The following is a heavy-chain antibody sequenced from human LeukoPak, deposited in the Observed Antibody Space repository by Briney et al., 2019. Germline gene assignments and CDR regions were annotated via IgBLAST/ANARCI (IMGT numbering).Heavy chain of an antibody. D-gene: IGHD1-26*01. CDR3: TTYLDSGPSKD. J-gene: IGHJ1*01. Sequence: AGSLRLSCAASGFSFRSYWMTWVRQAPGKGLEWVANIKKDGSEQFYGDSVRGRFTISRDNSKNSLYLQMNNLRPEDTAMYYCTTYLDSGPSKDWGQGTLATVSS. V-gene: IGHV3-7*05. CDR2: IKKDGSEQ. CDR1: GFSFRSYW.